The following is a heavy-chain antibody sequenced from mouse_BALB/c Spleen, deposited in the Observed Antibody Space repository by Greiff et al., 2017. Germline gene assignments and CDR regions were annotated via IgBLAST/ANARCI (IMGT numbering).Heavy chain of an antibody. V-gene: IGHV1-12*01. J-gene: IGHJ2*01. CDR2: IYPGNGDT. CDR1: GYTFTSYN. CDR3: ARREGLNYFDY. Sequence: LQQPGAELVKPGASVKMSCKASGYTFTSYNMHWVKQTPGQGLEWIGAIYPGNGDTSYNQKFKGKATLTADKSSSTAYMQLSSLTSEDSAVYYCARREGLNYFDYWGQGTTLTVSS.